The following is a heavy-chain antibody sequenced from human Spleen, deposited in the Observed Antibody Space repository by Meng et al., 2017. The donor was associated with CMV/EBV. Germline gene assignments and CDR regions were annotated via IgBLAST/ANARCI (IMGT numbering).Heavy chain of an antibody. CDR3: ARDGTDYDAFDI. D-gene: IGHD1-26*01. Sequence: CAASGFTFSTFGMNWVRQAPGKGLEWVSSISSSSSYIYYADSVKGRFTISRDNAKNSLYLQMNSLRAEDTAVYYCARDGTDYDAFDIWGQGTMVTVSS. V-gene: IGHV3-21*01. J-gene: IGHJ3*02. CDR1: GFTFSTFG. CDR2: ISSSSSYI.